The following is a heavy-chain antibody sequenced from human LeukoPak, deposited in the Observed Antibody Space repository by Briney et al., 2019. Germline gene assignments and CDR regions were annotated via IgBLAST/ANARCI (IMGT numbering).Heavy chain of an antibody. CDR3: ARDPGSGWYYYFDY. J-gene: IGHJ4*02. CDR2: ISSSGSTI. Sequence: GGSLRLSCAASGFTFSSYGMNWVRQAPGKGLEWVSYISSSGSTIYYADSVKGRFTISRDNAKNSLYLQMNSLRAEDTAVYYCARDPGSGWYYYFDYWGQGTLVTVSS. V-gene: IGHV3-48*04. CDR1: GFTFSSYG. D-gene: IGHD6-19*01.